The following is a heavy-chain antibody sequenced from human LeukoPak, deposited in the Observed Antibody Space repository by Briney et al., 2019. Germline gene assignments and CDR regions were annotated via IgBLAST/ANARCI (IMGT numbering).Heavy chain of an antibody. V-gene: IGHV3-15*01. CDR3: TTGLILWWRSFFDY. D-gene: IGHD2-21*01. CDR1: GFTFSNAW. CDR2: IKSKTDGGTT. J-gene: IGHJ4*02. Sequence: PGGSLRLSCAASGFTFSNAWMSWVRQAPGKGLEWVGRIKSKTDGGTTDYAAPVKGRFTISGDDSKNTLYLQMNSLKTEDTAVYYCTTGLILWWRSFFDYWGQGTLVTVSS.